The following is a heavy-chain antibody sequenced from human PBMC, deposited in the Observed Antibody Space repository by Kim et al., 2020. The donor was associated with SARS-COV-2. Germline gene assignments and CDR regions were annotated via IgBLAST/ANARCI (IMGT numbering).Heavy chain of an antibody. CDR3: ARNGIVGATGIDY. D-gene: IGHD1-26*01. CDR1: GFTFSSYG. J-gene: IGHJ4*02. Sequence: GGSLRLSCAASGFTFSSYGMHWVRQAPGKGLEWVAVIWYDGSNKYYADSVKGRFTISRDNSKNTLYLQMNSLRAEDTAVYYCARNGIVGATGIDYWGQGTLVTVSS. V-gene: IGHV3-33*01. CDR2: IWYDGSNK.